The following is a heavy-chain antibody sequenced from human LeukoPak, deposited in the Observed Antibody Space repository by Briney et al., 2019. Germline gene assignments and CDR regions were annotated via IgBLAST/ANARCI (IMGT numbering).Heavy chain of an antibody. J-gene: IGHJ5*02. CDR1: GDSVSANSAA. V-gene: IGHV6-1*01. Sequence: SQTLSLTCAISGDSVSANSAAWNWIRQSPSRGLEWLGRTYYRSNWYNEYTVSVKSRISINPDTSKNQFSLQLNSVTPEDTAVYYCARRLTQYDCFDPWGQGILVTVSS. D-gene: IGHD2-2*01. CDR3: ARRLTQYDCFDP. CDR2: TYYRSNWYN.